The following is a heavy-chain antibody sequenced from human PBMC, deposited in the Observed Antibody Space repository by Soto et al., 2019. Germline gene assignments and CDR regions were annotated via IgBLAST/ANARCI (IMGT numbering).Heavy chain of an antibody. Sequence: QVQLVQSGAEVKKPGSSVKDSCKASGGTFSSYTISWVRQAPGQGLEWMGRIIPILGIANYAQKFQGRVTITADKSTSTAYMELSSLRSEDTAVYYCARGITMVRGVNPYFDYWGQGTLVTVSP. CDR3: ARGITMVRGVNPYFDY. D-gene: IGHD3-10*01. V-gene: IGHV1-69*02. J-gene: IGHJ4*02. CDR2: IIPILGIA. CDR1: GGTFSSYT.